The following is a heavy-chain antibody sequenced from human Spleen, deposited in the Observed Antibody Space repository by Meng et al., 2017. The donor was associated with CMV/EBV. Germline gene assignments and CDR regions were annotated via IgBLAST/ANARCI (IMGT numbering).Heavy chain of an antibody. J-gene: IGHJ6*02. V-gene: IGHV3-21*01. CDR2: ISSSSYI. Sequence: GESLKISCAASGFTFSSYSMNWVRQAPGKGLEWVSSISSSSYIYYADSVKGRFTISRDNAKNSLYLQMNSLRAEDTAVYYCARTPGPYYYDSSGYYRYYYYYGMDVWGQGTTVTVSS. CDR3: ARTPGPYYYDSSGYYRYYYYYGMDV. D-gene: IGHD3-22*01. CDR1: GFTFSSYS.